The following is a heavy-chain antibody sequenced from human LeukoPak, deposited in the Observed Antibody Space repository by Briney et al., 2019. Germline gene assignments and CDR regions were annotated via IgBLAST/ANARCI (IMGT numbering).Heavy chain of an antibody. CDR3: ARGGQSGSGTGPY. V-gene: IGHV3-30-3*01. Sequence: LRLSXAASGFTFSSYAMHWVRQAPGKGLEWVAVISYDGSNKYYADSVKGRFTISRDNSKNTLYLQMNSLRAEDTAVYYCARGGQSGSGTGPYWGQGTLVTVSS. CDR1: GFTFSSYA. CDR2: ISYDGSNK. D-gene: IGHD1-26*01. J-gene: IGHJ4*02.